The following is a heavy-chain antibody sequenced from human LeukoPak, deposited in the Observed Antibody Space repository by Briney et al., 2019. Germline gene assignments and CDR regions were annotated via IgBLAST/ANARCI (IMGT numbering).Heavy chain of an antibody. J-gene: IGHJ5*02. CDR3: ARAPDTAMVNNWFDP. CDR1: GYSFTSYW. CDR2: IYPGDSDT. Sequence: GESLKISCKGSGYSFTSYWIGWVRQMPGKGLEWMGIIYPGDSDTRYSPSFQGQVTISADKSISTAYLQWSSLKASDTAMYYCARAPDTAMVNNWFDPWGQGTLVTVSS. V-gene: IGHV5-51*01. D-gene: IGHD5-18*01.